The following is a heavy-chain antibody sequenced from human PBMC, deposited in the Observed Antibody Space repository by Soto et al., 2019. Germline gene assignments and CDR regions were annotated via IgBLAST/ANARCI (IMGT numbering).Heavy chain of an antibody. D-gene: IGHD3-16*02. CDR1: GFTFSTFA. J-gene: IGHJ4*02. V-gene: IGHV3-30*10. Sequence: GGSLRLSCAASGFTFSTFAMHWVRQAPGKGLEWVAVISYDGSNKYHIDSVKGRFTISRDNSRNTLYLQMNSLRVEDTAMYYCAKGLGELSPESYDHWGQGTLVTVSS. CDR2: ISYDGSNK. CDR3: AKGLGELSPESYDH.